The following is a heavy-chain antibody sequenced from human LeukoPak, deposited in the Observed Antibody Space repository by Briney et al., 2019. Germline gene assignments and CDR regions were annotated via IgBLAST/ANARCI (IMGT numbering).Heavy chain of an antibody. CDR2: IYYSGST. CDR1: GGSISSSSYY. J-gene: IGHJ4*02. Sequence: SETLSLTCTVSGGSISSSSYYWGWIRQPPGKGLEWIGSIYYSGSTYYNPSLKSRVTISVDTSKNQFSPKLSSVTAADTAVYYCAGNTDRYFDAPGNYFDYWGQGTLVTVSS. D-gene: IGHD3-9*01. V-gene: IGHV4-39*07. CDR3: AGNTDRYFDAPGNYFDY.